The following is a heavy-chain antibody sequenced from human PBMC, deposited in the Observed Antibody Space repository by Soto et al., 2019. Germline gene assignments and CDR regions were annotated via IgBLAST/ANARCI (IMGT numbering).Heavy chain of an antibody. CDR3: ARGLFGDYGDYPYYCDY. CDR1: GGSFSGYY. V-gene: IGHV4-34*01. D-gene: IGHD4-17*01. J-gene: IGHJ4*02. CDR2: INHSGST. Sequence: QVQLQQWGAGLLKPSETLSLTCAVYGGSFSGYYWSWIRQPPGKGLEWIGEINHSGSTNYNPSLKSRVTISVDTSKSQFSLKLSSVTAADTAVYYCARGLFGDYGDYPYYCDYWGQGTLVTVSS.